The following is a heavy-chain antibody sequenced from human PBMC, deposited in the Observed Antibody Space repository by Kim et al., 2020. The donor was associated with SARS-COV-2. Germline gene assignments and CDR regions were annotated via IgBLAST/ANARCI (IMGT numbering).Heavy chain of an antibody. D-gene: IGHD1-26*01. CDR1: GFNLLSYA. CDR3: GRSGSYYGINH. J-gene: IGHJ1*01. Sequence: GNSLRLSCAASGFNLLSYAMHWVRQSPGKGLEWVAVVSYEGSNQYYTDSVKGRFTISRDNSKNTLYLQMNGLRPDDTAVYYCGRSGSYYGINHWCQGTRV. CDR2: VSYEGSNQ. V-gene: IGHV3-30*04.